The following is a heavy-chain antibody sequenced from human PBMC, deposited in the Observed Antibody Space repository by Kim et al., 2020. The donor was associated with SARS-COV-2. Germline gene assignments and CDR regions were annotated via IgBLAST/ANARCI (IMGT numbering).Heavy chain of an antibody. CDR3: TRVPGTTLAFCDAYD. D-gene: IGHD1-1*01. Sequence: GGSLRLSCAASGFSFSDSAMHWVRQASGKGLEWVGRIRSKANSYATTYAASVKGRFTISRDDSKNSSYLQMNSLKTEETAVYYCTRVPGTTLAFCDAYD. CDR1: GFSFSDSA. CDR2: IRSKANSYAT. J-gene: IGHJ3*02. V-gene: IGHV3-73*01.